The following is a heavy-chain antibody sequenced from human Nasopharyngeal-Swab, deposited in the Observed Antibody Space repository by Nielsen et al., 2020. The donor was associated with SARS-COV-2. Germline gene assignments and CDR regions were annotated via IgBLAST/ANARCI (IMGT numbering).Heavy chain of an antibody. D-gene: IGHD3-16*01. J-gene: IGHJ4*02. CDR2: ISSTTPYI. V-gene: IGHV3-21*01. CDR1: GFTFSGYT. Sequence: GESLKISCVASGFTFSGYTMNWVRQAPGKGLEWISSISSTTPYIYYADSVKGRFTIPRDNSKNTLYLQMNSLRAKDTAVYYCGRDPDDYVWGGGGVFDYWGQGTLVTVSS. CDR3: GRDPDDYVWGGGGVFDY.